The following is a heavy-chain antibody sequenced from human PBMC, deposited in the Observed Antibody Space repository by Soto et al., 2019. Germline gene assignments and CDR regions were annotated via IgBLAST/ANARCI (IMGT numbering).Heavy chain of an antibody. J-gene: IGHJ3*02. Sequence: QVQLVESGGGVVQPGRSLRLSCAASGFTFNSYGMHWVRQAPGKGLEWVAVISYDGRDKYYADSVKGRFTISRDNSKNTLYLQMNSLRAEDTAVYYCAKAYSSGALDASDIWGQGTMVTVAS. CDR3: AKAYSSGALDASDI. D-gene: IGHD6-19*01. CDR1: GFTFNSYG. V-gene: IGHV3-30*18. CDR2: ISYDGRDK.